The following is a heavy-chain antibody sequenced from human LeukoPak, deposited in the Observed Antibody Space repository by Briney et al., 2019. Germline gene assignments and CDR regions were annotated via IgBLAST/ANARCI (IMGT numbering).Heavy chain of an antibody. CDR1: GGSISSSNW. J-gene: IGHJ4*02. D-gene: IGHD3-10*01. Sequence: SETLSLTCAVSGGSISSSNWWSWVRQPPGKGLEWIGEINHSGITNYNPSLESRVTMSVDTSKNQFSLKLSSVTAADTAVYYCARHRATGITMVRGVPSPPDYWGQGTLVTVSS. V-gene: IGHV4-4*02. CDR2: INHSGIT. CDR3: ARHRATGITMVRGVPSPPDY.